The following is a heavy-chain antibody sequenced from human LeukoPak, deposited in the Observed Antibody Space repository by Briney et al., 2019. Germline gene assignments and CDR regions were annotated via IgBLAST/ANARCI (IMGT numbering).Heavy chain of an antibody. J-gene: IGHJ4*02. CDR3: AATICGGDCFSARRD. D-gene: IGHD2-21*02. CDR1: GGSIRASNW. Sequence: PSETLSLTCAVSGGSIRASNWWSWVRQPPGKGLEWIGEIYHGGTTSYNPSLKSRVTISVDKSKNQFSLKLTSVTAADTAVYYCAATICGGDCFSARRDWGQGILVTVSS. CDR2: IYHGGTT. V-gene: IGHV4-4*02.